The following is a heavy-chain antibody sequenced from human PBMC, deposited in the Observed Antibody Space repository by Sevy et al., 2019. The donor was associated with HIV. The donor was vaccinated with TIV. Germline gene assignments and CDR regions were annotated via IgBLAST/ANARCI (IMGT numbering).Heavy chain of an antibody. Sequence: ASVKVSCKASGYTFTGYYMHWVRQAPGQGLEWMGWINPNSGGTNYAQKFQGRVTMTRDTSISTAYMELSRLRSDDTAVYYCGRVGIAARLWGVDYWGQGTLVTVSS. CDR1: GYTFTGYY. J-gene: IGHJ4*02. D-gene: IGHD6-6*01. CDR3: GRVGIAARLWGVDY. CDR2: INPNSGGT. V-gene: IGHV1-2*02.